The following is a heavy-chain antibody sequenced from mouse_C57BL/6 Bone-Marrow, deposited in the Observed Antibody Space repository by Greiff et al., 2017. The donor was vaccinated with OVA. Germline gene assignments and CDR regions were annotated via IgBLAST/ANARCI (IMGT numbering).Heavy chain of an antibody. J-gene: IGHJ4*01. Sequence: QVQLQQSGAELVKPGASVKISCKASGYAFSSYWMNWVKQRPGKGLEWIGQIYPGDGDTNYNGKFKGKATLTADNSSSTSYIQLISLSSEDSAVYFCARDAMDYWGQGTSVTVSS. CDR2: IYPGDGDT. CDR3: ARDAMDY. V-gene: IGHV1-80*01. CDR1: GYAFSSYW.